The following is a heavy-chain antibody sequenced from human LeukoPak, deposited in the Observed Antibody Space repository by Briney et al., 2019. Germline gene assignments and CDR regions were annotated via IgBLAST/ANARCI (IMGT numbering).Heavy chain of an antibody. Sequence: GASVKVSCKASGGTFSSYAISWVRQAPGQGLEWMGGITPIFGTANYAQKFQGRVTITADESTSTAYMELSSLRSEDTAVYYCARVPGRYYYYMDVWGKGTTVTISS. CDR1: GGTFSSYA. CDR3: ARVPGRYYYYMDV. D-gene: IGHD3-10*01. V-gene: IGHV1-69*01. CDR2: ITPIFGTA. J-gene: IGHJ6*03.